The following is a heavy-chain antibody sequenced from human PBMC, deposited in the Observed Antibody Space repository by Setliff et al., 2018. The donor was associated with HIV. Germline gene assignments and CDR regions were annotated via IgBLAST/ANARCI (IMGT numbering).Heavy chain of an antibody. CDR3: ARELGASPHDVFDI. CDR1: GGSISGFH. J-gene: IGHJ3*02. CDR2: IYTGGST. V-gene: IGHV4-4*08. D-gene: IGHD3-16*01. Sequence: SETLSLICTVSGGSISGFHWSWIRQSPGKGLEWIGYIYTGGSTNYNPSLKSRVTISVDTSKSQFSLKLNSVTAADTAVYYCARELGASPHDVFDIWGQGTMVTVSS.